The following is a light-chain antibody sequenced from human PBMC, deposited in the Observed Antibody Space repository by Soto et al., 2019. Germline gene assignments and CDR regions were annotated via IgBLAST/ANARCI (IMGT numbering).Light chain of an antibody. CDR1: QSVDGKY. J-gene: IGKJ1*01. Sequence: EVVLTQSPGTLSLSPGERATLSCRASQSVDGKYFAWYQQKPGQAPRLLIYGAFNSATNIPDRFSGSGSGTDFTLSITRLEPEDFAVYYCQQYGIARWTFGQGTKVEIK. CDR2: GAF. CDR3: QQYGIARWT. V-gene: IGKV3-20*01.